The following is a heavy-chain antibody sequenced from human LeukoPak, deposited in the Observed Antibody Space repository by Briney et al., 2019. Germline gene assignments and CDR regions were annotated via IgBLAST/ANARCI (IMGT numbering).Heavy chain of an antibody. CDR3: ARELLRDDAFDI. V-gene: IGHV3-72*01. J-gene: IGHJ3*02. D-gene: IGHD1-26*01. Sequence: TGGSLRLSCAASGFTFSDHYMDWVRQAPGKGLEWVGRTRNKANSYTTEYAASVKGRFTISRDDSKNSLYLQMNSLKTEDTAVYYCARELLRDDAFDIWGQGTMVTVSS. CDR1: GFTFSDHY. CDR2: TRNKANSYTT.